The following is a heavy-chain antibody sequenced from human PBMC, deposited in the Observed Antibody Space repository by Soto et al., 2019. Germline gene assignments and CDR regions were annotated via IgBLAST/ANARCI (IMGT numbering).Heavy chain of an antibody. CDR2: IYYSGST. CDR1: GGSISSSSYY. D-gene: IGHD3-10*01. CDR3: AIPPFGELQDKSSYYYMDV. Sequence: SETLSLTCTVSGGSISSSSYYWGWIRQPPGKGLEWIGSIYYSGSTYYNPSLKSRVTISVDTSKNQFSLKLSSVTAADTAVYYCAIPPFGELQDKSSYYYMDVWGKGTTVTVSS. V-gene: IGHV4-39*01. J-gene: IGHJ6*03.